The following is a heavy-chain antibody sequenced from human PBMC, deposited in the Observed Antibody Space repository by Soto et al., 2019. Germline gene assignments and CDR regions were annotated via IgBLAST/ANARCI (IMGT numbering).Heavy chain of an antibody. CDR1: GGSISSYY. D-gene: IGHD3-10*01. CDR2: IYYSGST. Sequence: ETLSLTCTVSGGSISSYYWSWIRQPPGKGLEWIGYIYYSGSTNYNPSLKSRVTISVDTSKNQFSLKLGSVTAADTAVYYCARCKVTSPNSPLDYWGQGTLVTVSS. J-gene: IGHJ4*02. CDR3: ARCKVTSPNSPLDY. V-gene: IGHV4-59*01.